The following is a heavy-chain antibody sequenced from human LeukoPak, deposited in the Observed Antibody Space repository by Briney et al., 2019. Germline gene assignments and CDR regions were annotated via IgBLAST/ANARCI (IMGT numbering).Heavy chain of an antibody. D-gene: IGHD7-27*01. Sequence: SETLSLTCAVSGGSISSSNWWSWVRQPPGKGLEWIGYIYYSGSTYYNPSLKSRIAILIDTSKSQFSLKLNSVTAADTAVYYCARERAGEGLDYWGQGTLVTVSS. CDR3: ARERAGEGLDY. CDR1: GGSISSSNW. V-gene: IGHV4-30-4*01. CDR2: IYYSGST. J-gene: IGHJ4*02.